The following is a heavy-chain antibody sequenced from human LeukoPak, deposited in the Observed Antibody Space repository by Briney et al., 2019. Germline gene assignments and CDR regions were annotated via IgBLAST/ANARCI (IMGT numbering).Heavy chain of an antibody. D-gene: IGHD2-2*01. J-gene: IGHJ4*02. Sequence: ASVKVSCKASGYTFTGYYMHWVRQAPGQGLEWMGWINPNSGGTNYAQKFQGRVTMTRDTSINTAYMELSRLRSDDTAVYYCARDLVVVPASNLGYWGQGTLVTVSS. CDR3: ARDLVVVPASNLGY. CDR2: INPNSGGT. CDR1: GYTFTGYY. V-gene: IGHV1-2*02.